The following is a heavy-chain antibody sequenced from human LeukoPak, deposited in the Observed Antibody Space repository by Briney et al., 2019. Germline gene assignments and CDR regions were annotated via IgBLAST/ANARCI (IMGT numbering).Heavy chain of an antibody. D-gene: IGHD5-18*01. J-gene: IGHJ6*03. CDR2: IYPGDSDT. CDR1: GYSFTSYW. Sequence: GESLKISCKGSGYSFTSYWIGWVRQMPGKGLEWMGIIYPGDSDTRYSPSFQGQVTISADKSISTAYLQWSSLKASDTAMYYCARHRGYSYGYRDYHMDVWGKGITVTVSS. V-gene: IGHV5-51*01. CDR3: ARHRGYSYGYRDYHMDV.